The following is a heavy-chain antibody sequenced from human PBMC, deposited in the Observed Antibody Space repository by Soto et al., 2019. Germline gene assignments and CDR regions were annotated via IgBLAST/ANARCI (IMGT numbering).Heavy chain of an antibody. CDR1: GYTFSSYD. Sequence: QVQLVQSGAEVKKPGASVKVSCKASGYTFSSYDINWVRQATGQGLEWMGWMNPNNGNTGYAQKFQGRVTMTRDTSISTAYMELSSLRSEDTAVYYCARGSDWNDAGINWSDPWGQGTLVTVSS. CDR2: MNPNNGNT. CDR3: ARGSDWNDAGINWSDP. V-gene: IGHV1-8*01. J-gene: IGHJ5*02. D-gene: IGHD1-1*01.